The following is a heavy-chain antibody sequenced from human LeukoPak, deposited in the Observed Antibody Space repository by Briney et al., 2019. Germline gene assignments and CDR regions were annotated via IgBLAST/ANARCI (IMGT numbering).Heavy chain of an antibody. CDR3: ARSGVAPNYYYYYGMDV. CDR2: ISYDGSNK. CDR1: GFPLSSYA. D-gene: IGHD5-12*01. Sequence: PGRALGLSCAAPGFPLSSYAMHWVRPAPGKGLEWVAVISYDGSNKYYADSVKGRFTISRDNSKNTLYLQMNSLRAEDTAVYYCARSGVAPNYYYYYGMDVWGQGTTVTVSS. J-gene: IGHJ6*02. V-gene: IGHV3-30-3*01.